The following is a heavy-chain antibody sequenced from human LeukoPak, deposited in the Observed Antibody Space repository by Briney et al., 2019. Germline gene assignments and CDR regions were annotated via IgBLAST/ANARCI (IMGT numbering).Heavy chain of an antibody. CDR2: TYTGGNS. D-gene: IGHD3-22*01. Sequence: GGSLRLSCEASGFTVSSTHMVWVRQAPGKGLEWVSVTYTGGNSYYAGSVQGRFIISRDISKNTLYLQMDNLRAEDSALYYCARGGRGSAAVVAPRSFDIWGQGTMVTVSS. CDR1: GFTVSSTH. V-gene: IGHV3-53*01. CDR3: ARGGRGSAAVVAPRSFDI. J-gene: IGHJ3*02.